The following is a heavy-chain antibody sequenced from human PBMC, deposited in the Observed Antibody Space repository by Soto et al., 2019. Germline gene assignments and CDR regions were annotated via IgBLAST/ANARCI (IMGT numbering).Heavy chain of an antibody. CDR2: ISGSGGST. CDR1: GFTFSSYA. Sequence: EVQLLESGGGLVQPGGSLRLSCAASGFTFSSYAMSWVRQAPGKGLEWVSVISGSGGSTYYADSVKGRFTISRDNSKNTRYLQMTSLRAEDTAVYYCAKRGSGRQFDCWGRGAMVTVSS. J-gene: IGHJ4*02. D-gene: IGHD1-26*01. CDR3: AKRGSGRQFDC. V-gene: IGHV3-23*01.